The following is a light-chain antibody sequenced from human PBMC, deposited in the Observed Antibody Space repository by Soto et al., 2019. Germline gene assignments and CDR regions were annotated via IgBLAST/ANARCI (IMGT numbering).Light chain of an antibody. CDR2: GAS. V-gene: IGKV3-15*01. CDR3: QQYNDWPRT. CDR1: QSVSRN. Sequence: EIVMTQSPGTLSVSPGETATLSCRASQSVSRNLAWYQQKPGQVPRLLIYGASTRATGIPASFSGSGSGTEFTLTISSLQSEDFAIYYCQQYNDWPRTFGQGTKV. J-gene: IGKJ1*01.